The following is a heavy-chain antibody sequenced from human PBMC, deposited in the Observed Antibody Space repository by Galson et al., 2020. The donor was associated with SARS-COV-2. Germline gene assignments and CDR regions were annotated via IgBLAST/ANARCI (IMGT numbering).Heavy chain of an antibody. V-gene: IGHV4-39*07. Sequence: SETLSLTCSVSGGSIRSSGSYWGWIRQPPGKAVEWIGYFHHSGTTSYNPSLRSRVTISGDTSKNQFSLHLISVTAADTAVYYCAKEGDYAEARHAFHLWGQGTMVTVSS. CDR1: GGSIRSSGSY. J-gene: IGHJ3*01. D-gene: IGHD2-2*01. CDR2: FHHSGTT. CDR3: AKEGDYAEARHAFHL.